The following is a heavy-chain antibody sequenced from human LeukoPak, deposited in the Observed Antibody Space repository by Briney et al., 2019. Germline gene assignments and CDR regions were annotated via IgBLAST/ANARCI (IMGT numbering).Heavy chain of an antibody. V-gene: IGHV3-66*02. Sequence: PGGSLRLSCAASGFSVSGTYMSWVRQAPGKGLEWVAIIYSRSTYYADSVKGRFTISRDKSRDTLYLQMNSLRAEDTAVYHCAKDGILYYDSWSDCSAHYYYMDVWGKGTTVTVSS. CDR2: IYSRST. CDR3: AKDGILYYDSWSDCSAHYYYMDV. CDR1: GFSVSGTY. D-gene: IGHD3-3*01. J-gene: IGHJ6*03.